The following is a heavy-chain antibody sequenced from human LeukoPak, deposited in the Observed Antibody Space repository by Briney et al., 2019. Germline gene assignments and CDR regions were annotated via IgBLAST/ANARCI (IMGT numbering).Heavy chain of an antibody. J-gene: IGHJ4*02. D-gene: IGHD3-22*01. CDR3: AKQSDYYDSSGYVDY. Sequence: GGSLRPSCAASGFTFSSYAMSWVRQAPGKGLEWVSAISGSGGSTYYADSVKGRFTISRDNSKNTLYLQMNSLRAEDTAVYYCAKQSDYYDSSGYVDYWGQGTLVTVSS. V-gene: IGHV3-23*01. CDR1: GFTFSSYA. CDR2: ISGSGGST.